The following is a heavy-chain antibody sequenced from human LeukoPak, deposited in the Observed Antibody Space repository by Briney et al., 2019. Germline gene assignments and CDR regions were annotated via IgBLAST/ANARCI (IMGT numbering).Heavy chain of an antibody. Sequence: SETLSLTCTVSGGSISSSSYYWGWIRQPPGKGLEWIGTISYSGSTYYNLSLKSRFTISVDTSKNQFSLKLSSVTAADTAVYYCARVGQLVPNYYYYYMDVWGKGTTVTVSS. J-gene: IGHJ6*03. CDR3: ARVGQLVPNYYYYYMDV. V-gene: IGHV4-39*07. CDR1: GGSISSSSYY. D-gene: IGHD6-6*01. CDR2: ISYSGST.